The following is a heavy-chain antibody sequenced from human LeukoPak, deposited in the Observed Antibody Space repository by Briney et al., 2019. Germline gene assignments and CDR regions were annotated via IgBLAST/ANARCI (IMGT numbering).Heavy chain of an antibody. Sequence: GGSLRLSCAASGFTFSTYGMNWVRQAPGKGLEWVSYISGTSSLIYYADSVKGRFTISRDNAKNSLYLQMNSLRDEDTAVYYCVRDQFFSFDYWGQGTLVTVSS. D-gene: IGHD3-3*01. CDR3: VRDQFFSFDY. CDR2: ISGTSSLI. V-gene: IGHV3-48*02. J-gene: IGHJ4*02. CDR1: GFTFSTYG.